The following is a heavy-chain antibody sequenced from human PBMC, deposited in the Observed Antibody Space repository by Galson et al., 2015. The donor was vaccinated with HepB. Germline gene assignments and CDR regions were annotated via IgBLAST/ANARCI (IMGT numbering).Heavy chain of an antibody. J-gene: IGHJ4*02. CDR1: GYTFTSYD. CDR2: MNPNSGNT. D-gene: IGHD2/OR15-2a*01. Sequence: SVKVSCKASGYTFTSYDINWVRQATGQGLEWMGWMNPNSGNTGYAQKFQGRVTMTRNTSISTAYMELSSLRSEDTAVYYCARLSIVRTDPDSWGQGTLVAVSS. CDR3: ARLSIVRTDPDS. V-gene: IGHV1-8*01.